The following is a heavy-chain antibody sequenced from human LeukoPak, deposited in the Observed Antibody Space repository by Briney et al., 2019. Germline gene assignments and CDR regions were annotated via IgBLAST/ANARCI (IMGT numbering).Heavy chain of an antibody. CDR1: GGSISSYY. Sequence: SETLSLTCTVSGGSISSYYWSWIRQPAGKGLEWIGRIYRSGSTNYNPSLKSRVTISVDTSKNQFSLKLSSVTAADTAVYYCARTTSISTMVRGVLDYWGQGTLVTVSS. CDR2: IYRSGST. J-gene: IGHJ4*02. D-gene: IGHD3-10*01. CDR3: ARTTSISTMVRGVLDY. V-gene: IGHV4-4*07.